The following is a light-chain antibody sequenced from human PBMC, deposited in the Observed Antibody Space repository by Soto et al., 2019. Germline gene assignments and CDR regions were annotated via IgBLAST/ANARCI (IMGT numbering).Light chain of an antibody. CDR2: AAS. Sequence: DIPMTQSPPSLSASVGDRVTITCRASQGIRNFVAWYQQKPGKAPKLLIYAASTLQSGVPSRFSGSGSGTDFTLTFSSMQPEDVATYSCQKYSSVPVFGPGTKVEIK. CDR3: QKYSSVPV. J-gene: IGKJ3*01. CDR1: QGIRNF. V-gene: IGKV1-27*01.